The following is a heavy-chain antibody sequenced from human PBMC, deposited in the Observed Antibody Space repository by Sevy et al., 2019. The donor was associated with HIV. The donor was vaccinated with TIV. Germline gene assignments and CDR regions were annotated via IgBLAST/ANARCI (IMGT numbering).Heavy chain of an antibody. CDR2: IGGSDDRT. D-gene: IGHD4-17*01. Sequence: GGSLRLSCAASGFTISGNAMAWVRQAPGKGLEWVSAIGGSDDRTDYADSVKGRFTISRDISENTLYLQMNSLRVEDTAVYYCAKDILRWSFDYWGQGTLVTVSS. CDR1: GFTISGNA. J-gene: IGHJ4*02. CDR3: AKDILRWSFDY. V-gene: IGHV3-23*01.